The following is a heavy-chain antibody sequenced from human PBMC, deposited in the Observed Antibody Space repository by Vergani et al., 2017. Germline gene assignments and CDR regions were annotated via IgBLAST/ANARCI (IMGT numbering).Heavy chain of an antibody. CDR3: ARAYSRNWSPLDY. V-gene: IGHV3-23*01. D-gene: IGHD6-13*01. Sequence: EVQLLESGGGLVQPGGSLRLSCAASGFTFSNYAMSWVRQAPGKGLEWVSAISGSGGNTYYTDSVKGRFTISSDNSEDTLYLQMNSLRAEDTALYYCARAYSRNWSPLDYWGQGTLVTISS. J-gene: IGHJ4*02. CDR1: GFTFSNYA. CDR2: ISGSGGNT.